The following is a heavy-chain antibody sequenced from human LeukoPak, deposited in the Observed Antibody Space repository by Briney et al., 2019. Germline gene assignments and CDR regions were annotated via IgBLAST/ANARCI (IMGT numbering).Heavy chain of an antibody. CDR1: GFTFSNYW. CDR2: IFSGGST. CDR3: ARAPGYCSGGTCYGDYYYGMDV. V-gene: IGHV3-66*01. J-gene: IGHJ6*02. D-gene: IGHD2-15*01. Sequence: GGSLRLSCAASGFTFSNYWMSWVRQAPGKGLEWVSVIFSGGSTYYADSVKGRFTISRDNSKNTLYLQMNSLRAEDTAVYYCARAPGYCSGGTCYGDYYYGMDVWGQGTTVTVSS.